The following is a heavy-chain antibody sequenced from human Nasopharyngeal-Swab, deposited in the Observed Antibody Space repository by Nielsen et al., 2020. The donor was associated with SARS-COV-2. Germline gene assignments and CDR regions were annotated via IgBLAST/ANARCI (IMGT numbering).Heavy chain of an antibody. Sequence: GESLKISYAASGFTSSNYDIHWVRQAAGKGLEWVSGIGTAGDTYYQGSVKGRFTISRENAKKSLYLQMNSLRAGDTAVYYCARGCGSGCPWGMDVWGHGTTVTVSS. V-gene: IGHV3-13*01. CDR2: IGTAGDT. D-gene: IGHD6-19*01. CDR1: GFTSSNYD. CDR3: ARGCGSGCPWGMDV. J-gene: IGHJ6*02.